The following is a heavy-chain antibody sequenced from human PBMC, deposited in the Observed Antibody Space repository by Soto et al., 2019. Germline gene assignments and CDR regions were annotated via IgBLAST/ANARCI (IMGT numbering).Heavy chain of an antibody. D-gene: IGHD3-22*01. CDR1: GYTFTGYY. V-gene: IGHV1-2*02. J-gene: IGHJ4*02. CDR3: ARGWRGISSGYYRALGY. CDR2: INPNSGGT. Sequence: QVQLVQSGAEVKKPGASVKVSCKASGYTFTGYYMHWVRQAPGQGLEWIGWINPNSGGTNYAQKFQGRVTMTRDTSISTAYMELSRLRSDDTAVYYCARGWRGISSGYYRALGYWGQGTLVTVSS.